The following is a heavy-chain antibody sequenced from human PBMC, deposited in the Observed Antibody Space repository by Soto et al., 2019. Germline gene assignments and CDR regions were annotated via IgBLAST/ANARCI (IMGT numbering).Heavy chain of an antibody. CDR1: GFTFSSYA. CDR3: AKDRLLRFLEWVSVPNFDY. CDR2: ISGSGGST. D-gene: IGHD3-3*01. Sequence: GGSLRLSCAASGFTFSSYAMSWVRQAPGKGLEWVSAISGSGGSTYYADSVKGRFTISRDNSKNTLYLQMNSLRAEDTAVYYCAKDRLLRFLEWVSVPNFDYWGQGTLVTVSS. J-gene: IGHJ4*02. V-gene: IGHV3-23*01.